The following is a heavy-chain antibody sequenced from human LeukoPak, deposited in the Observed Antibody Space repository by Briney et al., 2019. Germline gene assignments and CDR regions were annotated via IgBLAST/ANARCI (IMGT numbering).Heavy chain of an antibody. Sequence: GGSLRLSCAASGFTFSSYWIHWVRQAPGKGLLWVSRINPDGLSTSHADPVKGRFTISRDNAKNSLYLQMNSLRAEDTAVYYCARDSLTMIVGRQKRGLDYWGQGTLVTVSS. D-gene: IGHD3-22*01. V-gene: IGHV3-74*01. CDR2: INPDGLST. CDR3: ARDSLTMIVGRQKRGLDY. J-gene: IGHJ4*02. CDR1: GFTFSSYW.